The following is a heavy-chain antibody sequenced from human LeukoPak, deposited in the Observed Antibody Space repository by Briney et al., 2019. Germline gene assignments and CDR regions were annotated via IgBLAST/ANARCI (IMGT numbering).Heavy chain of an antibody. CDR2: FDPEDGET. J-gene: IGHJ4*02. CDR1: GYTLTELS. V-gene: IGHV1-24*01. D-gene: IGHD3-3*01. CDR3: ATRSGYYSDY. Sequence: EASVKVSCKVSGYTLTELSMHWVRQAPGKGLEWMGGFDPEDGETIYAQKFQGRVTMTEDTSTDTAYMELSSPRSEDTAVYYCATRSGYYSDYWGQGTLVTVSS.